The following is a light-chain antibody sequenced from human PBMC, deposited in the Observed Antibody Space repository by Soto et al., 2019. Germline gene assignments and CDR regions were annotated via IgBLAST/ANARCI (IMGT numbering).Light chain of an antibody. Sequence: EIIMTQSPATLSVSPGERATLSCRASQSVSSNLAWYQQKLGQAPRLLIYGAYTRSTGIPARFSGSGSGTEFTLTISSLQSEDFAVYYCQQYNNWPPITFGQGTRLDIK. V-gene: IGKV3-15*01. CDR2: GAY. CDR1: QSVSSN. CDR3: QQYNNWPPIT. J-gene: IGKJ5*01.